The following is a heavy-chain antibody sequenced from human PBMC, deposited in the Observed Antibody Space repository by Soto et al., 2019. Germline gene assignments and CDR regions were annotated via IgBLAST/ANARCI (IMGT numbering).Heavy chain of an antibody. J-gene: IGHJ4*02. D-gene: IGHD3-10*01. CDR1: GYTFTSYA. V-gene: IGHV1-3*01. CDR2: INVGNGNT. Sequence: ASVKVSCKASGYTFTSYAMYWVRQAPGQRLEWMGWINVGNGNTKYSQKFQGRVTITRDTSASTAYLELSSLRSEDTAVYYCASLYYYGSGSYYNASYYFDYWGQGTLVTVSS. CDR3: ASLYYYGSGSYYNASYYFDY.